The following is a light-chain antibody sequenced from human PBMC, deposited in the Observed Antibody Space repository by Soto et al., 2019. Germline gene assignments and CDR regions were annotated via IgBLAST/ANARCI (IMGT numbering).Light chain of an antibody. CDR3: QSYDNSLSGSGV. CDR2: GHN. Sequence: QSVLTQPPSVSGAPGQRVTISCNGSTSNIGAGYEVHWYQQLPGTAPKLLVSGHNIRPSGVPDRFSGFKSGASASLVITGLQAEDEADYYCQSYDNSLSGSGVFGGGTKLTVL. V-gene: IGLV1-40*01. CDR1: TSNIGAGYE. J-gene: IGLJ3*02.